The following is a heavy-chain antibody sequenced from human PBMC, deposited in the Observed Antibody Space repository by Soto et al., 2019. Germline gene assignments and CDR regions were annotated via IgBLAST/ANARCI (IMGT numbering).Heavy chain of an antibody. Sequence: QVQLVQSGAEVKKPGASVKVSCKASGYTFTSYGISWVRQAPGQGLEWMGWISAYNGNTNYAQKLQGRVTMTTDTATSTAYMELRSLRSDDTAVYYCARDLRYDFWSGYYPIDYWGQGTLVTVSS. CDR3: ARDLRYDFWSGYYPIDY. J-gene: IGHJ4*02. CDR1: GYTFTSYG. CDR2: ISAYNGNT. D-gene: IGHD3-3*01. V-gene: IGHV1-18*01.